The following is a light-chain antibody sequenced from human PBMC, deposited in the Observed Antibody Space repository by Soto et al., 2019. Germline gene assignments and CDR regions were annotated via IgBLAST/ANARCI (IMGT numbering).Light chain of an antibody. CDR3: QQYGSSPPR. V-gene: IGKV3-20*01. J-gene: IGKJ1*01. CDR1: QSVSSSY. Sequence: EIVLTQSPGTLSLSPGERATFSCRASQSVSSSYIAWYQQKRGQAPRRLIYGASIRATGIPDRFSGSGSGTEFTLTISSLQSEDFAVYYCQQYGSSPPRFGQGTKVDIK. CDR2: GAS.